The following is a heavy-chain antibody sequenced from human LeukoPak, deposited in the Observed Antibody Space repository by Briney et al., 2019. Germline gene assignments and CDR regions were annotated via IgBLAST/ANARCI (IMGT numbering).Heavy chain of an antibody. J-gene: IGHJ4*02. CDR1: GGSITSYY. V-gene: IGHV4-59*01. CDR3: ARAPSGGYDLAY. D-gene: IGHD3-22*01. CDR2: IYYSGST. Sequence: SETLSLTCTVSGGSITSYYRSWIRQPPGKGLEWIGYIYYSGSTNYNPSLKSRVTISVDTSKNQFSLKLSSVTAADTAVYYCARAPSGGYDLAYWGQGTLVTVSS.